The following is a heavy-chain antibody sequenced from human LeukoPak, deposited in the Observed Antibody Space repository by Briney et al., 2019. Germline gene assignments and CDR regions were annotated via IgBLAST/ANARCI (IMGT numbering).Heavy chain of an antibody. CDR1: GGSISSSSYY. Sequence: SETLSLTCTVSGGSISSSSYYWGWIRQPPGKGLEWIGSIYYSGSTYYNPSLKSRVTISVDTSKNQFSLKLNSVTAADTAVYYCARGYCSSTSCYAWAYYYYYGMDVWGQGTTVTVSS. V-gene: IGHV4-39*07. CDR2: IYYSGST. D-gene: IGHD2-2*01. CDR3: ARGYCSSTSCYAWAYYYYYGMDV. J-gene: IGHJ6*02.